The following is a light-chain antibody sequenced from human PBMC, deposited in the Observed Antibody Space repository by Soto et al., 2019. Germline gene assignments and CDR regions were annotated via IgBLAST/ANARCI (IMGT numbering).Light chain of an antibody. Sequence: DIVLTQSPGTLSLSPAERATLSCRVSQNNNSDYFAWYQQKPGQAPRLLIYGASSRATGIPDRFSGSGSGTDFTLTISRLEPEDFAVYYCQQYGSSPLTFGGGTKVDIK. V-gene: IGKV3-20*01. CDR1: QNNNSDY. J-gene: IGKJ4*01. CDR3: QQYGSSPLT. CDR2: GAS.